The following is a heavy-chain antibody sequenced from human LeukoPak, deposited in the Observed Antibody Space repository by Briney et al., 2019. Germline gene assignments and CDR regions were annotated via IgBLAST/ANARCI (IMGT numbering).Heavy chain of an antibody. V-gene: IGHV1-18*01. CDR2: ISAYNGNT. D-gene: IGHD6-6*01. CDR3: ARDEGSLARAEYFQH. Sequence: GASVKVSCKASGYTFTSYGISWVRQAPGQGLEWMGWISAYNGNTNYAQKFQGRVTMARNTSISTAYMELSSLRSDDTAVYYCARDEGSLARAEYFQHWGQGTLVTVSS. J-gene: IGHJ1*01. CDR1: GYTFTSYG.